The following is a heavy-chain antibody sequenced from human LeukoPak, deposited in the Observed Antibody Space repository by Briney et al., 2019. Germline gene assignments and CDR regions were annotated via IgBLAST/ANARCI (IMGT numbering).Heavy chain of an antibody. CDR3: VRQQTPHGNFDY. CDR1: GYTFTSYY. CDR2: INPSGGST. V-gene: IGHV1-46*01. D-gene: IGHD1-26*01. Sequence: ASVKVSCKASGYTFTSYYMHWVRQAPGQGLEWIGIINPSGGSTSYAQKFQGRVTMTRDTSTSTVYMELSSLRSEDTAVYYCVRQQTPHGNFDYWGQGTLVTVSS. J-gene: IGHJ4*02.